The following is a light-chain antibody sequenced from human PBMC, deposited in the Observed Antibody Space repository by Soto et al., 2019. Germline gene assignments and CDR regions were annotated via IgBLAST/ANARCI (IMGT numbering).Light chain of an antibody. CDR2: DVT. V-gene: IGLV2-11*01. CDR1: SSDVGGYDF. Sequence: QSALTQPRSVSGSPGQSVIISCTGTSSDVGGYDFVSWYQQHPGKAPKPMIYDVTNRPSGVPDRFSGSKSGNTASLTISGLQAEDEADYYCCSYAGSSTLIFGGGTQLTVL. CDR3: CSYAGSSTLI. J-gene: IGLJ2*01.